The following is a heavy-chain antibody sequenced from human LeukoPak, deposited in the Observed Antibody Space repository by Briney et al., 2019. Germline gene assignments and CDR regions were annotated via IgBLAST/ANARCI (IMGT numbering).Heavy chain of an antibody. D-gene: IGHD1-26*01. CDR2: INSDGSTT. CDR1: GFTFSSYW. Sequence: GGSLRLSCAASGFTFSSYWMHWVRQAPGKGLVWVSRINSDGSTTTYADSVKGRFTISRDNAKNTLYLQMNSLRAEDTAVYYCARGYSGSYRVDYWGQETLVTVSS. J-gene: IGHJ4*02. V-gene: IGHV3-74*01. CDR3: ARGYSGSYRVDY.